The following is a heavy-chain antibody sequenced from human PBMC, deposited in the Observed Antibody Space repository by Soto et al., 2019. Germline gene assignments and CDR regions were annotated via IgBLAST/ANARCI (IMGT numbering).Heavy chain of an antibody. D-gene: IGHD6-19*01. CDR3: ARELAVAGYPFDY. J-gene: IGHJ4*02. Sequence: QVQLVESGGGVVQPGRSLRLSCAASGFTFSSYGMHWVRQAPGKGLEWVAVIWYDGSNKYYADSVKGRFTISRDNSKNTLYLQMNSLRAEDTAVYYCARELAVAGYPFDYWGQGTLVTVSS. CDR2: IWYDGSNK. CDR1: GFTFSSYG. V-gene: IGHV3-33*01.